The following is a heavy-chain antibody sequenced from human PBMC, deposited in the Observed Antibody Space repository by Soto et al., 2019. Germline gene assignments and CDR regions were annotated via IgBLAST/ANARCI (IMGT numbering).Heavy chain of an antibody. V-gene: IGHV4-59*01. Sequence: PSETLSLTCAVYGGSFSGYYWSWIRQPPGKGLEWIGYIYYSGSTNYNPSLKSRVTISMDTSKNQFSLKLSSVTAADTAVYYCARESLAQTFDYWGQGTLVTVSS. J-gene: IGHJ4*02. CDR1: GGSFSGYY. CDR3: ARESLAQTFDY. D-gene: IGHD1-26*01. CDR2: IYYSGST.